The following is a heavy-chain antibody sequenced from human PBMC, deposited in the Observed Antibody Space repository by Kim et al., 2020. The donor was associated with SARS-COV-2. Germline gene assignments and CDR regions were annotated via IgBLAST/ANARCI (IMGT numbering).Heavy chain of an antibody. V-gene: IGHV4-59*08. J-gene: IGHJ5*02. Sequence: NPSLKSRVTIAVDTSKNQFSLKLSSVTAADTAVYYCARHRRGYSGNWFDPWGQGTLVTVSS. CDR3: ARHRRGYSGNWFDP. D-gene: IGHD1-1*01.